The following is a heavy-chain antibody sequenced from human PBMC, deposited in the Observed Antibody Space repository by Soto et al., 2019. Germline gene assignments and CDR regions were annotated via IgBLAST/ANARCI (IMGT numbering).Heavy chain of an antibody. CDR3: VRDGTKTLRDWFDP. D-gene: IGHD1-1*01. CDR1: GASISGFY. CDR2: IYATGST. Sequence: PSETLSLTCTVSGASISGFYWSWIRKSAGKGLEWIGRIYATGSTDYNPSLKSRVMMSVDTSKKQFSLKLRSVTAADTAVYYCVRDGTKTLRDWFDPWGQGISVTVSS. J-gene: IGHJ5*02. V-gene: IGHV4-4*07.